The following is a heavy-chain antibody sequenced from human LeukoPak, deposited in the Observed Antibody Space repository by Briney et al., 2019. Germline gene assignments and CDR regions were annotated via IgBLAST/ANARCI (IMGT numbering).Heavy chain of an antibody. CDR2: ISAYNGNT. CDR1: GYTFTSYG. CDR3: ARGSRNFWSGYYGTTYAFDI. D-gene: IGHD3-3*01. V-gene: IGHV1-18*01. Sequence: ASVKVSCKASGYTFTSYGISWVRQAPGQGLEWMGWISAYNGNTNYAQKLQGRVTMTTDTSTSTAYMELRSLRSDDTAVYYCARGSRNFWSGYYGTTYAFDIWGQGTMVTVSS. J-gene: IGHJ3*02.